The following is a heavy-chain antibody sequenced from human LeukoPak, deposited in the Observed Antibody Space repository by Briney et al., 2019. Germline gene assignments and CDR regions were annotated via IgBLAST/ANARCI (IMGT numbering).Heavy chain of an antibody. J-gene: IGHJ4*02. CDR1: GFTFSSYG. D-gene: IGHD3-22*01. Sequence: GRSLSLSCAASGFTFSSYGMHWLRQAPGKGLEGAAVISYDGSNKYYADSVKGRFTISRDDSKNTLYLQMNSLRAEDTAVCYCAKDGSYDSSGYYFDYWGQGTLVTVSS. CDR3: AKDGSYDSSGYYFDY. CDR2: ISYDGSNK. V-gene: IGHV3-30*18.